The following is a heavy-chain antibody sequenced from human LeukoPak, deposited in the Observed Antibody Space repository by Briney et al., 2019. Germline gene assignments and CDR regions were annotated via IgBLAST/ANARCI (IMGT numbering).Heavy chain of an antibody. CDR3: ARQGVGATDC. J-gene: IGHJ4*02. CDR1: GGSISSSTYY. V-gene: IGHV4-39*01. Sequence: ASETLSLTCTVSGGSISSSTYYWAWIRQSPGKGLEWIGSITYSGSTYYNPSLESRVTISVDTSKNQFSLRLISVTAVDTAVYYSARQGVGATDCWGQGTLVTVSS. D-gene: IGHD1-26*01. CDR2: ITYSGST.